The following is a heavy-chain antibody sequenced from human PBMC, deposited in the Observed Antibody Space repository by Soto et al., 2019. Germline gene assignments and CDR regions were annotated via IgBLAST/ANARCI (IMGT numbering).Heavy chain of an antibody. D-gene: IGHD1-26*01. Sequence: QVQLVESGGGVVRPGRSLRLSCVASGFTFRDYGMHWVRQAPGKGLEWVAGISHHGLKEHYAYSVKGRFTISRDNSKKTVYLQLNSLRGDDTAVYYCAKDWVGGSNKYYFEYWGQGTLVTVSS. J-gene: IGHJ4*02. CDR3: AKDWVGGSNKYYFEY. CDR2: ISHHGLKE. V-gene: IGHV3-30*18. CDR1: GFTFRDYG.